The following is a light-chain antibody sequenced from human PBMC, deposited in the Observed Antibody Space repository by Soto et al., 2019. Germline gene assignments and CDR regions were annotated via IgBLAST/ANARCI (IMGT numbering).Light chain of an antibody. J-gene: IGKJ4*01. V-gene: IGKV3-11*01. CDR2: SAS. CDR1: QSVRND. CDR3: QQRTNWPPT. Sequence: EIVLTQSPATLSLSPGERATLSCRASQSVRNDLVWYHQKPGQAPRVLIYSASNRATGLPARFSGSGSGTDLTLTISSLEPEDFAVYYCQQRTNWPPTFGGGTKVEMK.